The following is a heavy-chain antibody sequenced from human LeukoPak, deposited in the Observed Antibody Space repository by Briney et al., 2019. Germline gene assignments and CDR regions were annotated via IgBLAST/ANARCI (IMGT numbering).Heavy chain of an antibody. Sequence: GASVKVSCKASGYTFTSYGISWVRQAPGQGLEWMGWISAYNGNTNYAQKLQGRVTMTTDTSTSTAYMELRSLRSDDTAVYYCARKEYCSSTSCPVGEDWFDPWGQGTLVIVSS. CDR1: GYTFTSYG. CDR2: ISAYNGNT. CDR3: ARKEYCSSTSCPVGEDWFDP. J-gene: IGHJ5*02. D-gene: IGHD2-2*01. V-gene: IGHV1-18*01.